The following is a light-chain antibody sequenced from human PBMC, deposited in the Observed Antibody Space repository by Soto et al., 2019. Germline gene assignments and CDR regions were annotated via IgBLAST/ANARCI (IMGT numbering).Light chain of an antibody. CDR2: AAS. J-gene: IGKJ5*01. Sequence: DIQMTQSPSSLSASVGDRLTITCRATQSISSHLNWYQQRPGKAPKLLIYAASSLQSGVPSRFSGSGSGTDFTLNISILQPEDFATYYCQQSYSTPITFGQGTRLEIK. CDR1: QSISSH. CDR3: QQSYSTPIT. V-gene: IGKV1-39*01.